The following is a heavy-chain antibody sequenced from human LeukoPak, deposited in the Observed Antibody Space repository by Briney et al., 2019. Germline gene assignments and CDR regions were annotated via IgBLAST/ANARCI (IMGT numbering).Heavy chain of an antibody. J-gene: IGHJ5*02. CDR2: IYYSGST. CDR3: ARGQRVRQERITMVRGVPTSNWFDP. V-gene: IGHV4-61*01. Sequence: PSETLSLTCAVSGYSISSGYYWSWIRQPPGKGLEWIGYIYYSGSTNYNPSLKSRVTISVDTSKNQFSLKLSSVTAADTAVYYCARGQRVRQERITMVRGVPTSNWFDPWGQGTLVTVSS. CDR1: GYSISSGYY. D-gene: IGHD3-10*01.